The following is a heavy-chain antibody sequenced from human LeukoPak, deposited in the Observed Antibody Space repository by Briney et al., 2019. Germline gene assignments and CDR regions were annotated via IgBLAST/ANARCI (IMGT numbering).Heavy chain of an antibody. CDR1: GYTFTSYD. D-gene: IGHD3-10*01. J-gene: IGHJ6*03. V-gene: IGHV1-8*01. CDR3: ARQLGRGSGSCYMFTYYYYYMDV. Sequence: ASVKVSCKASGYTFTSYDINWVRQATGQGLEWMGWMNPNSGNTGYAQKFQGRVTMTRNTSISTAYMKLSSLRSEDTAVYYCARQLGRGSGSCYMFTYYYYYMDVWGKGTTVTISS. CDR2: MNPNSGNT.